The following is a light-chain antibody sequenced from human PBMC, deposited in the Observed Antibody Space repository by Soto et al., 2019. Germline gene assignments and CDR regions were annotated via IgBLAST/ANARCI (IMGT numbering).Light chain of an antibody. CDR1: QGVSSF. V-gene: IGKV3-11*01. CDR2: DAS. J-gene: IGKJ5*01. Sequence: EIVLTQSPAPLSLSPGERAPLSCRASQGVSSFLACYQQKPGQAPRLVIYDASNRATVIPDRFSGSGSGTEFTLTISSLQSEDFAVYYCQQRNDWRRGTFGQGTRLEIK. CDR3: QQRNDWRRGT.